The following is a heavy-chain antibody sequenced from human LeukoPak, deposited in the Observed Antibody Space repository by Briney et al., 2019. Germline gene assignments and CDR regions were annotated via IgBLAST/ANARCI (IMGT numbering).Heavy chain of an antibody. D-gene: IGHD5-12*01. CDR1: GYTFTSYG. J-gene: IGHJ5*02. CDR2: ISAYNGNT. V-gene: IGHV1-18*01. CDR3: ARDQSYYDSSWFDP. Sequence: ASVKVSCKASGYTFTSYGISWVRQAPGQGLEWVGWISAYNGNTNYAQKLQGRVTMTTDTSTSTAYMELRSLRSDDTAVYYCARDQSYYDSSWFDPWGQGTLVTVSS.